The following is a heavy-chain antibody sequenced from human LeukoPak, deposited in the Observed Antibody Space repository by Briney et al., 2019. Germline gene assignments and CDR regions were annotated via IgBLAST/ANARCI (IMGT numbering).Heavy chain of an antibody. CDR2: ISWDGGST. Sequence: GGSLRLSCAASGFTFDDYTMHWVRQAPGKGLEWVSLISWDGGSTYYADSVKGRFTISRDNSKNTLYLQMNSLRAEDTAVYYCARERPLTIWGQGTLVTVSS. D-gene: IGHD3-9*01. V-gene: IGHV3-43*01. J-gene: IGHJ4*02. CDR3: ARERPLTI. CDR1: GFTFDDYT.